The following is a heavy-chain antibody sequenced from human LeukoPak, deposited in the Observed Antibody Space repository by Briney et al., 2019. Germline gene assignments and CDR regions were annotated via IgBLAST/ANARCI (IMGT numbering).Heavy chain of an antibody. D-gene: IGHD6-19*01. Sequence: SETLSLTCTVSGGSISSSSHYWDWIRQPPGKGLEWIGSISNSGSTYYNPSLKSRVTISVDTSNNQFSLKLSSVTAADTAVYYCARELAVAGSDAFDIWGQGTMVTVSS. V-gene: IGHV4-39*07. CDR3: ARELAVAGSDAFDI. J-gene: IGHJ3*02. CDR1: GGSISSSSHY. CDR2: ISNSGST.